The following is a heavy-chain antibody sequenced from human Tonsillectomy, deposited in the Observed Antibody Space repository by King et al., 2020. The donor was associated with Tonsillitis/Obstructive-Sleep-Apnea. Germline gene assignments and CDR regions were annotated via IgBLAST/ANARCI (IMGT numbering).Heavy chain of an antibody. J-gene: IGHJ6*03. Sequence: VQLQESGPGLVKPSGTLSLTCAVSGGSIHSTNWWRWVRQPPGEGLEWIGEIYHTGSTNYHPSLKSRLTISVDQSKNQFSLKLSSVTAADTAVYYWAGVDAVDSDDYYYYDRDVWGKGTTVTVSS. CDR2: IYHTGST. D-gene: IGHD5-18*01. CDR3: AGVDAVDSDDYYYYDRDV. V-gene: IGHV4-4*02. CDR1: GGSIHSTNW.